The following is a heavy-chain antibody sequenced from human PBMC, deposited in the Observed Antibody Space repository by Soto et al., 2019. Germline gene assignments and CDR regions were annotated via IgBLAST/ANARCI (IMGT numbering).Heavy chain of an antibody. CDR1: GGTFSSYT. V-gene: IGHV1-69*02. CDR2: IIPILGIA. D-gene: IGHD6-13*01. CDR3: ARGGQQQLAQSFVY. Sequence: QVQLVQSGAEVKKPGSSVKVSCKASGGTFSSYTISWVRQAPGQGLEWMGRIIPILGIANYAQKFQGRVTITADKSTSTAYMELSSLRSEDTAVYYCARGGQQQLAQSFVYWGQGTLVTVSS. J-gene: IGHJ4*02.